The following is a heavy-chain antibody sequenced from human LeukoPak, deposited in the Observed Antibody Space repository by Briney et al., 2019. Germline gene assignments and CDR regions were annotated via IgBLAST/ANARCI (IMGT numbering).Heavy chain of an antibody. V-gene: IGHV3-30*02. CDR1: GFTFSHYG. J-gene: IGHJ4*02. CDR3: AKSGYNRFDY. CDR2: IRYDESDK. Sequence: GGSLRLSCATSGFTFSHYGMHWVRQPPGRGLDWVAHIRYDESDKYYADSVKGRFTISRDNSKNTLYLQMNSLRAEDTAVYYCAKSGYNRFDYWGQGTLVTVSS. D-gene: IGHD5-24*01.